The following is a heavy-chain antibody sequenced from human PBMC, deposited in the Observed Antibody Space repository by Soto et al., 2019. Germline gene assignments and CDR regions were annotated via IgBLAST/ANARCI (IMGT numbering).Heavy chain of an antibody. CDR1: GFTLSSAW. J-gene: IGHJ4*02. V-gene: IGHV3-7*05. Sequence: EVQLVESGGGLVQPGGSLRLSCAASGFTLSSAWMTWVRQAPGKGLEWVANIKEDGSERYYVHSVEGRFTVSRDNAKNSLYLQMDSLRAEDTAIYYCVRSYDFWGQGTQVTVSS. CDR2: IKEDGSER. CDR3: VRSYDF.